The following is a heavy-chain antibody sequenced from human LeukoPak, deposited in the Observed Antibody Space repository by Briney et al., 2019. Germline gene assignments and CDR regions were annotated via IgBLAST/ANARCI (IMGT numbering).Heavy chain of an antibody. D-gene: IGHD6-19*01. CDR1: GYTFTGYY. CDR3: ARDQSVAEAKPLAEIDY. CDR2: INPNSGGT. Sequence: ASVKVSCKASGYTFTGYYMHWVRQAPGQGLEWMGWINPNSGGTNYAQKFQGRVTMIRDTSISTAYMELSRLRSDDTAVYYCARDQSVAEAKPLAEIDYWGQGTLVTVSS. V-gene: IGHV1-2*02. J-gene: IGHJ4*02.